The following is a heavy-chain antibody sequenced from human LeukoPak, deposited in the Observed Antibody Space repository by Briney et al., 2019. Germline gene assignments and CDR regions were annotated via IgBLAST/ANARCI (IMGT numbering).Heavy chain of an antibody. V-gene: IGHV4-34*01. Sequence: PETLSLTCAVYGGSFSGYYWSWIRQPPGKGLEWIGEINHSGSTNYNPSLKSRVTISVDTSKNQFSLKLSSVTAADTAVYYCARRELRKRITTPWGQGTLVTVSS. D-gene: IGHD3-10*01. CDR1: GGSFSGYY. CDR3: ARRELRKRITTP. J-gene: IGHJ5*02. CDR2: INHSGST.